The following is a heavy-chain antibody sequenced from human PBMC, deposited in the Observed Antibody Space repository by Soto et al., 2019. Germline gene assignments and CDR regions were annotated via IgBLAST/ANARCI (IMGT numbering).Heavy chain of an antibody. CDR1: GFTFSSYG. CDR2: ISYDGSNK. CDR3: AKDSSTYTSWFDY. Sequence: QVQLGESGGGVVQPGRSLRLSCAASGFTFSSYGMHWVRQAPGKGLEWVAVISYDGSNKYYADSVKGRFTISRDNSKKTLYLQMNSLRAEDTAVYYCAKDSSTYTSWFDYWGQGTLVTVSS. J-gene: IGHJ4*02. D-gene: IGHD3-16*01. V-gene: IGHV3-30*18.